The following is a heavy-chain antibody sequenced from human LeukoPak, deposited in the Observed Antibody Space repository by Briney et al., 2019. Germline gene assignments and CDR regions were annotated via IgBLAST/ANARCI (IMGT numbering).Heavy chain of an antibody. D-gene: IGHD6-6*01. CDR2: IYYSGST. CDR1: GGSISSYY. J-gene: IGHJ6*03. Sequence: RSVTLSLTCTVSGGSISSYYWSWIRQPPGKGLEWIGYIYYSGSTNYNPSLKSRVTISVDTSKNQFSLKLSSVTAADTAVYYCARRFEDSSSSGDYYYYYYMDVWGKGTTVTVSS. V-gene: IGHV4-59*08. CDR3: ARRFEDSSSSGDYYYYYYMDV.